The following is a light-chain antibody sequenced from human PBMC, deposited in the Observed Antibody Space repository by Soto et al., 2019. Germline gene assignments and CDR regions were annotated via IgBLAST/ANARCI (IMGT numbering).Light chain of an antibody. V-gene: IGLV1-40*01. J-gene: IGLJ1*01. CDR3: QSYDSSLSGYV. CDR1: SSKIGAGYD. Sequence: QSVLTQPPSMSGAPGQRVTISCTGSSSKIGAGYDVHWYQQLPGTAPKLLIYGNSNRPSGVPDRFSGSKSGTSASLAITGLQAEDEADYYCQSYDSSLSGYVFGTGTKVTVL. CDR2: GNS.